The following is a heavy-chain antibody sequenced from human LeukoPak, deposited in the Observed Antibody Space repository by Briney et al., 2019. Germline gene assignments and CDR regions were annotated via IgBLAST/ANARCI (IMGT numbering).Heavy chain of an antibody. J-gene: IGHJ4*02. V-gene: IGHV4-34*01. CDR1: GGSFSGYY. D-gene: IGHD3-3*01. Sequence: SETLSLTCAVYGGSFSGYYWSWIRQPPGKGLEWIGEINHSGSTNYNPSLKSQVTISVDTSKNQFSLKLSSVTAADTAVYYCARGPPYYDFWSGPQGGFDYWGQGTLVTVSS. CDR3: ARGPPYYDFWSGPQGGFDY. CDR2: INHSGST.